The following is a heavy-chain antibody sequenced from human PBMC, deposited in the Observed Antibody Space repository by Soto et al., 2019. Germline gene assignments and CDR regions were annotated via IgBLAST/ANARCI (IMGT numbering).Heavy chain of an antibody. CDR2: ISWNSGSI. CDR3: AKVVEYYYGSGYFDY. J-gene: IGHJ4*02. Sequence: SLRLSCAASGFTFDDYAMHWVRQAPGKGLEWVSGISWNSGSIGYADSVKGRFTISRDNAKNSLYLQMNSLRAEDTALYYCAKVVEYYYGSGYFDYWGQGTLVTVSS. CDR1: GFTFDDYA. V-gene: IGHV3-9*01. D-gene: IGHD3-10*01.